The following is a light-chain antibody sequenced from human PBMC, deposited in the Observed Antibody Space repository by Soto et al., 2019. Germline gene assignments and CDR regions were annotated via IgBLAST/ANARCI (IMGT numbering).Light chain of an antibody. CDR2: EVS. CDR3: SSHTTSNTQV. CDR1: SSDIGGYNY. V-gene: IGLV2-14*01. Sequence: QSALTQPASVSGSPGQSITISCTGTSSDIGGYNYVSWYQQHPGNPPKLMIYEVSNRPSGVYNRFSGSKSGNKASLTISGLQAEDEADYYCSSHTTSNTQVFGGGTKLTVL. J-gene: IGLJ3*02.